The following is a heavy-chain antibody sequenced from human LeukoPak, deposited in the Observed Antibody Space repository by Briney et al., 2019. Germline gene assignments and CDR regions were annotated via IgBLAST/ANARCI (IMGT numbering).Heavy chain of an antibody. CDR3: ARGRAAAGGY. CDR2: INHSGST. J-gene: IGHJ4*02. V-gene: IGHV4-34*01. D-gene: IGHD6-13*01. CDR1: GGSFSGYY. Sequence: SETLSLTCAVYGGSFSGYYWSWIRQPPGKGLEWIGEINHSGSTNYNPSLNSRVTISRDTSKNQFSLKLSSVTAADTAVYYCARGRAAAGGYWGQGTLVTVSS.